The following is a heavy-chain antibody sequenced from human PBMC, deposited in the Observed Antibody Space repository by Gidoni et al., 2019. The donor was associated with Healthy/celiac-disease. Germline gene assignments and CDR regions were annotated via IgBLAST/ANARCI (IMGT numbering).Heavy chain of an antibody. Sequence: EVQLVESGGGLVPPGGSLRLSCAASGFTFSSSSMNWVRQAPGKGLEWVSYISSSSSTIYYADSVKGRFTISRDNAKNSLYLQMNSLRDEDTAVYYCARGHYDILTGYYMDVWGQGTTVTVSS. D-gene: IGHD3-9*01. J-gene: IGHJ6*03. CDR1: GFTFSSSS. V-gene: IGHV3-48*02. CDR2: ISSSSSTI. CDR3: ARGHYDILTGYYMDV.